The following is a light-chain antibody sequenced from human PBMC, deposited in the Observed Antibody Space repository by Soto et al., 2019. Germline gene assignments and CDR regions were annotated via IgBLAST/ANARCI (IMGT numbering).Light chain of an antibody. CDR1: SSDVGGYSY. Sequence: QSALTQPASVSGSPGQSITISCTGTSSDVGGYSYVSWYQQHPGKAPKLIIYDVSNRPSGVSNRFSGSKSGNTASLTISGLQAEDEADYYCSSYTRSSTLYVFGTGTKVTVL. J-gene: IGLJ1*01. CDR2: DVS. CDR3: SSYTRSSTLYV. V-gene: IGLV2-14*01.